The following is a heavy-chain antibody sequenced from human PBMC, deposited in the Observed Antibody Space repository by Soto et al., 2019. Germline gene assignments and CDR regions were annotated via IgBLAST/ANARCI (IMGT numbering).Heavy chain of an antibody. D-gene: IGHD6-25*01. CDR3: MPWLVAAEESALGDC. Sequence: EGQLVESGGGLVKPGGSLRLSCAASGFTVSSAWMTWVRQAPGKGLEWIGHIKSIPHGGTTDYNSPVKDRFTISRDDSTTTAFLHMSRLRPDDTAVYSCMPWLVAAEESALGDCWGRGTLVTVSS. J-gene: IGHJ4*02. CDR1: GFTVSSAW. V-gene: IGHV3-15*01. CDR2: IKSIPHGGTT.